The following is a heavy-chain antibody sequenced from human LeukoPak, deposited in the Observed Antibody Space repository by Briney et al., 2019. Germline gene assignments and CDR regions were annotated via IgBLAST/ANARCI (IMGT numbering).Heavy chain of an antibody. CDR3: ARVSGLGSYYDSSGYPDY. CDR1: GFTFDDYG. CDR2: INWNGGST. V-gene: IGHV3-20*04. D-gene: IGHD3-22*01. Sequence: PGGSLRLSCAASGFTFDDYGMSWVGQAPGKGLEWVSGINWNGGSTGYSDSVKGRFTISRDNAKNSLYLQMNSLRAEDTALYYCARVSGLGSYYDSSGYPDYWGQGTLVTVSS. J-gene: IGHJ4*02.